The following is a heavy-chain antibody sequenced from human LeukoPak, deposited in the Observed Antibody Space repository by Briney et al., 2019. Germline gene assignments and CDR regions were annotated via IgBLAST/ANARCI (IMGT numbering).Heavy chain of an antibody. Sequence: ASVKVSCKASGGTFSNYAISWVRQAPGQGLEWMGGIIPIFDTADYAQKFQGRLTITAAKSTSTAYMELSSLRSEDTAVYYCARPRFPYYRLSGTDYYYMDVWGKGTTVTVSS. D-gene: IGHD3-10*01. J-gene: IGHJ6*03. V-gene: IGHV1-69*06. CDR3: ARPRFPYYRLSGTDYYYMDV. CDR1: GGTFSNYA. CDR2: IIPIFDTA.